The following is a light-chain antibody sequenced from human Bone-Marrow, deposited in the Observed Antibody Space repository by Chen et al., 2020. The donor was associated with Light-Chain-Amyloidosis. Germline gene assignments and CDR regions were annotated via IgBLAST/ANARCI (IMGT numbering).Light chain of an antibody. CDR1: QLGNKY. V-gene: IGLV3-1*01. CDR3: QAWGGDIVV. CDR2: EDH. Sequence: SYVLTQSSSVSVAPGQTASITCSGDQLGNKYVSWYQQRPGQSPTLIIYEDHRRPSGVPERFSGSNSGNTATLTISGTQATDESDYYCQAWGGDIVVFGGGTKLTVL. J-gene: IGLJ2*01.